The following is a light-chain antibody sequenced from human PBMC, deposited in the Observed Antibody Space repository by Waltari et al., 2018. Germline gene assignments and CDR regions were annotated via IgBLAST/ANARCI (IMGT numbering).Light chain of an antibody. V-gene: IGLV2-8*01. J-gene: IGLJ3*02. Sequence: QSALTQPPSASGSPGQSVTISCTGTSSDVGGYYYVPWYQQHPGKAPKLMIYEVAKRPSGIPDRFSGSKSGNTASLTVSGLQAEDEADYYCSSYAGTNNLGVFGGGTKLTVL. CDR2: EVA. CDR1: SSDVGGYYY. CDR3: SSYAGTNNLGV.